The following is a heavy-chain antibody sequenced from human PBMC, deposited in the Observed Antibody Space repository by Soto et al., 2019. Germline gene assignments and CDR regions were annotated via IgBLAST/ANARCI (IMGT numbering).Heavy chain of an antibody. CDR1: GGSMSNYY. D-gene: IGHD3-10*01. CDR2: IYYSGST. Sequence: SETLSLTCTVSGGSMSNYYWSWSRQPPGKGLEWIGHIYYSGSTNYNPSLRSRVTISVDTSKDQFSLKLSSVTAADTAVYYCARRLHGSSRIDPWGRGTLVTVSS. CDR3: ARRLHGSSRIDP. J-gene: IGHJ5*02. V-gene: IGHV4-59*08.